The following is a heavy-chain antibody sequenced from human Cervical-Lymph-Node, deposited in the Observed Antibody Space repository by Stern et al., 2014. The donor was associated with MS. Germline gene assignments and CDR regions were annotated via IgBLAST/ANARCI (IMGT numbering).Heavy chain of an antibody. CDR1: GGSISSGYYF. Sequence: VQLQESGPGLVKPSQTLSLTCTVSGGSISSGYYFWNWIRQPAGKGLEWIGRVSPVGTPNYTPSLKSRVPISVPPSENQAPLTVPSVTAADTAVYYCARTWADVANWFDPWGQGTLVSVSS. V-gene: IGHV4-61*02. D-gene: IGHD1-26*01. CDR3: ARTWADVANWFDP. CDR2: VSPVGTP. J-gene: IGHJ5*02.